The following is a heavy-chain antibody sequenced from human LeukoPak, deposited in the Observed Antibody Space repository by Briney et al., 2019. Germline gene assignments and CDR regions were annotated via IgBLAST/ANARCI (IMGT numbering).Heavy chain of an antibody. CDR2: INAGNGNT. CDR3: ARPNWGSPYFGY. CDR1: GYTFTSYA. D-gene: IGHD7-27*01. Sequence: ASVKVSCKASGYTFTSYAMHWVRQAPGQRLEWMGWINAGNGNTKYSQKFQGRVTMTRDTSTSTVYMELSSLRSEDTAVYYCARPNWGSPYFGYWGQGTLVTVSS. V-gene: IGHV1-3*01. J-gene: IGHJ4*02.